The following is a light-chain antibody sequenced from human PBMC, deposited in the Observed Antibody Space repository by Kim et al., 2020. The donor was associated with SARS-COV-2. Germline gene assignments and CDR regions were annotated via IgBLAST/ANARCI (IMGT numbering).Light chain of an antibody. V-gene: IGLV2-18*02. CDR2: EVN. CDR3: ASYTSSSTWV. CDR1: SSDVGSYDR. Sequence: GQSVTISCTGTSSDVGSYDRVSWYQQPPGTAPKLMIYEVNKRPSGVPDRFSGSKSGNTASLTISGLQAEDEADYYCASYTSSSTWVFGGGTKLTVL. J-gene: IGLJ3*02.